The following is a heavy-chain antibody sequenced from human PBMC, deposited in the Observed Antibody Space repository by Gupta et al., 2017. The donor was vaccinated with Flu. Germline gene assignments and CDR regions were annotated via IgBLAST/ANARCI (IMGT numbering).Heavy chain of an antibody. D-gene: IGHD6-19*01. J-gene: IGHJ3*01. Sequence: EVQLVESGGGLVEPGGFLRLSCAASGFTVSGNYMSWVRQAPGKGLEWVSVSYSGGSTDYADSVKGRFTISRDNSKNTLSLQMDSMRVEDTAMYYCARDRYSGGWYSTEGNWGQGTMVTVSS. CDR2: SYSGGST. CDR3: ARDRYSGGWYSTEGN. CDR1: GFTVSGNY. V-gene: IGHV3-66*02.